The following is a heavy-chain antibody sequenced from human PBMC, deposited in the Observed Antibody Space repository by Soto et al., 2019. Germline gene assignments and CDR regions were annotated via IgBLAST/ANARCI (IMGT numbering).Heavy chain of an antibody. J-gene: IGHJ4*02. Sequence: QVQLVQSGAEVKKPGASVKVSCKASGYTFTSYYMHWVRQAPGQGLEWMGMINPSGGSTGYAQKFHGRVTMTRDTSTSTVHMGLSRLRSEDTAGYYCARGDTGSGSYYIPADDRGQGNLGTVSS. CDR2: INPSGGST. V-gene: IGHV1-46*01. CDR1: GYTFTSYY. CDR3: ARGDTGSGSYYIPADD. D-gene: IGHD3-10*01.